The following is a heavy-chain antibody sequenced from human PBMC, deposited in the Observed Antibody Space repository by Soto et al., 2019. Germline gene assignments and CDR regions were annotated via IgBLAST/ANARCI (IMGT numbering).Heavy chain of an antibody. CDR1: GYTFSNYY. V-gene: IGHV1-46*01. CDR2: IDPSRGSA. CDR3: AKDYDFVWGNHRYTVDY. J-gene: IGHJ4*02. Sequence: QVQLVQSGAEVKKPGASVKVSCKASGYTFSNYYLHWVRQAPGQGLEWMGLIDPSRGSASYALKFQARVTMTRDTSTSTVHMELSSLTSEDTAIYYCAKDYDFVWGNHRYTVDYWGQGTLVTVSS. D-gene: IGHD3-16*02.